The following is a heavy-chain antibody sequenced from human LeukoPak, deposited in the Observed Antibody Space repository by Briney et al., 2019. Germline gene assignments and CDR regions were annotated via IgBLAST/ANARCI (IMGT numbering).Heavy chain of an antibody. V-gene: IGHV4-61*01. J-gene: IGHJ5*02. CDR1: GGSVSSGSYY. D-gene: IGHD2-15*01. CDR3: AREAVVAATKQYNWFDP. CDR2: IYYSGST. Sequence: SETLSLTCTVSGGSVSSGSYYWSWIRQPPGKGLEWIGYIYYSGSTNYNPSLKSRVTISVDTSKNQFYLKLSSVTAADTAVYYCAREAVVAATKQYNWFDPWGQGTLVTVSS.